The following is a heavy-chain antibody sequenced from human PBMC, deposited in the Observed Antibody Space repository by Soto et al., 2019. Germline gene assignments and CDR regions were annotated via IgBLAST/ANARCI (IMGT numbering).Heavy chain of an antibody. CDR1: GGSFSGYY. Sequence: SETLSLTCAVYGGSFSGYYWSWIRQPPGKGLEWFGEINHSGSTNYNPSLKSRVTISVDTSKNQFSLKLSSVTAADTAVYYCARGSGGGSSYYYYYMDVWGKGTTVTVSS. CDR2: INHSGST. CDR3: ARGSGGGSSYYYYYMDV. D-gene: IGHD2-15*01. V-gene: IGHV4-34*01. J-gene: IGHJ6*03.